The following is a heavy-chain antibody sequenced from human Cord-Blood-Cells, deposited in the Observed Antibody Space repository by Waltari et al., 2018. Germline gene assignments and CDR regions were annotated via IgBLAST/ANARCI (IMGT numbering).Heavy chain of an antibody. CDR2: IVVGSGNT. Sequence: QMQLVQSGPEVKKPGTSVKVSCKASGFTFTSSAVQWVRQARGQRLGWIGWIVVGSGNTNYAQKFQERVTITRDMSTSTAYMELSSLRSEDTAVYYCAAYSSSSGRWFDPWGQGTLVTVSS. J-gene: IGHJ5*02. D-gene: IGHD6-6*01. CDR1: GFTFTSSA. CDR3: AAYSSSSGRWFDP. V-gene: IGHV1-58*01.